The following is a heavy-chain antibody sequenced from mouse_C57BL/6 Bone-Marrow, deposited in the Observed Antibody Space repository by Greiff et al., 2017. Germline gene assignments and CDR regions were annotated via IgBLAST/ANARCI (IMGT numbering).Heavy chain of an antibody. D-gene: IGHD1-1*01. Sequence: VQLQQSGAELVRPGASVTLSCKASGYTFTDYEMHWVKQTPVHGLEWIGAIDPETGVTAYNQKFKGKAILTADKSSSTAYMERRSLTSEDSAVYYCTRHGSRTLYWGQGTLVTVSA. J-gene: IGHJ3*01. CDR2: IDPETGVT. V-gene: IGHV1-15*01. CDR1: GYTFTDYE. CDR3: TRHGSRTLY.